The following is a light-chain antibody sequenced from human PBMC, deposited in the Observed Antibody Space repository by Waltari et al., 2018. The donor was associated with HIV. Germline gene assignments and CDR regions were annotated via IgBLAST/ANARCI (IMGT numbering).Light chain of an antibody. CDR3: QQYRGLPLT. J-gene: IGKJ1*01. V-gene: IGKV3-20*01. CDR2: GAS. CDR1: QNSGGSY. Sequence: SCTATQNSGGSYVAWYQHRPGQAPGLLISGASSMPTGTPDRFSGSASGTDFTLTITRLEPEDLAVYYCQQYRGLPLTFGQGTTVEIK.